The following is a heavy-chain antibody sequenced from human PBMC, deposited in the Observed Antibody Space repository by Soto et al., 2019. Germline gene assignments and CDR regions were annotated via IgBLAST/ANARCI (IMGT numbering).Heavy chain of an antibody. V-gene: IGHV3-53*01. CDR2: IYSGGST. D-gene: IGHD6-25*01. Sequence: GGSLRLSCEASGFIVSSTYMNWVRQAPGKGLEWVSAIYSGGSTYYADSVKGRFTISRDNSENTLFLQMNGLRAEDTAVYYCARGSSSSARYMDVWGKGTTITSP. CDR1: GFIVSSTY. CDR3: ARGSSSSARYMDV. J-gene: IGHJ6*03.